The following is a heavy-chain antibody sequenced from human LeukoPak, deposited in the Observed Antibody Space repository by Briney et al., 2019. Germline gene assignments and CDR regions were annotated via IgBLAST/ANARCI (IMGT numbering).Heavy chain of an antibody. CDR3: ARQPTVYWYFDL. Sequence: SETLSLTCAVYGTSFSAYYWTWIRQPPGKGLEWIGEINYSGSAYYNPSLKSRVTISIDTSKNQFSLKLSSVTAADTAVYYCARQPTVYWYFDLWGRGTLVTVSS. J-gene: IGHJ2*01. CDR1: GTSFSAYY. D-gene: IGHD4-17*01. V-gene: IGHV4-34*01. CDR2: INYSGSA.